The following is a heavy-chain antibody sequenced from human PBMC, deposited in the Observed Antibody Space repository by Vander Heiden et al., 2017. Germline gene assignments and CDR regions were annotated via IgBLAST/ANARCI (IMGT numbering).Heavy chain of an antibody. CDR1: GGSLSSRSYY. V-gene: IGHV4-39*01. CDR2: IYYSGNT. Sequence: QLQLQESGPGLVKPSETLSLTCTVSGGSLSSRSYYWGWIRQPPGKGLEWIGSIYYSGNTYYSPSLESRVTISVDTSKNQFSLKVTSVTAADTAVYYCARHGSNSGSYAEYFQHWGQGTLVTVSS. CDR3: ARHGSNSGSYAEYFQH. D-gene: IGHD4-4*01. J-gene: IGHJ1*01.